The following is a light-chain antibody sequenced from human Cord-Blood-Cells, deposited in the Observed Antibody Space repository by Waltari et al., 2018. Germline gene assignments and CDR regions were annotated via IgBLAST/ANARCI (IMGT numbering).Light chain of an antibody. CDR2: GAS. Sequence: EIVLTQSPGTLSLSPGERATLSCRASQSVSSSYLAWYQQKPGQAPRLLIYGASSRATGIPDRFSGSGSGTAFTLTISRLEPEDFAVYYCQQYGSSPVGTFGQGTKLEIK. V-gene: IGKV3-20*01. CDR3: QQYGSSPVGT. J-gene: IGKJ2*02. CDR1: QSVSSSY.